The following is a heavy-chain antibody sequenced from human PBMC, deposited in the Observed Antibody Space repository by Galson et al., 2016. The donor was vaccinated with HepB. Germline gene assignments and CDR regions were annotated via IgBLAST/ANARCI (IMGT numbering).Heavy chain of an antibody. Sequence: SLRLSCAASGFTVSTSFMTWVRQAPGKGLEWVSIIYKSGNTDYADSVRGRFTVSRDDSKNIVYLHMNSLRVDDTGRYSCARDSATAYHFGMDVWGQGTTVIVSS. CDR2: IYKSGNT. D-gene: IGHD3/OR15-3a*01. CDR1: GFTVSTSF. CDR3: ARDSATAYHFGMDV. V-gene: IGHV3-53*01. J-gene: IGHJ6*02.